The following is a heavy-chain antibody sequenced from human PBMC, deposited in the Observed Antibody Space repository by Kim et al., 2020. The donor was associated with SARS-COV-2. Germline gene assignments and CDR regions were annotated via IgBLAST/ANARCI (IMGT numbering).Heavy chain of an antibody. CDR2: ISGSGGST. CDR3: AKGPWFGEFPNWFDP. Sequence: GGSLRLSCAASGFTFSSYAMSWVRQAPGKGLEWVSAISGSGGSTYYADSVKGRFTISRDNSKNTLYLQMNSLRAEDTAVYYCAKGPWFGEFPNWFDPWGQGTLVTVSS. CDR1: GFTFSSYA. D-gene: IGHD3-10*01. V-gene: IGHV3-23*01. J-gene: IGHJ5*02.